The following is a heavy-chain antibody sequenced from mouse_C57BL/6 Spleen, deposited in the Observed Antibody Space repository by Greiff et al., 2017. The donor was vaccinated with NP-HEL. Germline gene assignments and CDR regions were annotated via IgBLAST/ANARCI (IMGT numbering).Heavy chain of an antibody. V-gene: IGHV1-18*01. D-gene: IGHD3-2*02. J-gene: IGHJ3*01. CDR1: GYTFTDYN. CDR2: INPNNGGT. Sequence: EVQLQQSGPELVKPGASVKIPCKASGYTFTDYNMDWVKQSHGKSLEWIGDINPNNGGTIYNQKFKGKATLTVDKSSSTAYMELRSLPSEDTAVYYCARSDSSGYWFAYWGQGTLVTVSA. CDR3: ARSDSSGYWFAY.